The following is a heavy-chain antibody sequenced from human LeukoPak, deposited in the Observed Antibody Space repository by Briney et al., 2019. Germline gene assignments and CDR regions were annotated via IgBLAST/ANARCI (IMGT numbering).Heavy chain of an antibody. CDR2: IYYSGST. CDR3: ARYGGYYYGMDV. J-gene: IGHJ6*02. CDR1: GGPISSYY. D-gene: IGHD3-10*01. V-gene: IGHV4-59*08. Sequence: TSETLSLTCTVSGGPISSYYWSWIRQPPGKGLEWIGYIYYSGSTNYNPSLKSRVTISVDTSKNQFSLKLSSVTAADTAVYYCARYGGYYYGMDVWGQGTTVTVSS.